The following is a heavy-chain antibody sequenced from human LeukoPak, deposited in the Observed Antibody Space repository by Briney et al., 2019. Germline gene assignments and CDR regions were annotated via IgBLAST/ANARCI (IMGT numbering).Heavy chain of an antibody. D-gene: IGHD3-22*01. J-gene: IGHJ4*02. CDR2: ISAYNGNT. V-gene: IGHV1-18*01. Sequence: ASVKVSCKASGYTFTSYGISWVRQAPGQGLEWMGWISAYNGNTNYAQKLQGRVTMTTDTSTSTAYMELRSLRSDDTAVYYCARVLETYYDSSGYPDGPSGYWGQGTLVTVSS. CDR1: GYTFTSYG. CDR3: ARVLETYYDSSGYPDGPSGY.